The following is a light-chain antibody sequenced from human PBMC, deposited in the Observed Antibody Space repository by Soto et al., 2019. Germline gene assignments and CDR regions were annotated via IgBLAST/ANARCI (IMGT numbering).Light chain of an antibody. V-gene: IGKV3-15*01. J-gene: IGKJ5*01. CDR3: QQYNNWPLT. Sequence: EIVLTQSPGTLSLSPGERATLSCMASQSVSSSYLAWYQQKPGQAPRLLIYGASTRATGIPARFSGSGSGTEFTLTISSLQSEDFAVYYCQQYNNWPLTFGQGTRLEI. CDR1: QSVSSSY. CDR2: GAS.